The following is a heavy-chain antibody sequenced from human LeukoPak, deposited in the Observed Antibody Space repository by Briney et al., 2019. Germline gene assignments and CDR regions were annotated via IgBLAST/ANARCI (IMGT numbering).Heavy chain of an antibody. D-gene: IGHD5-18*01. V-gene: IGHV4-59*01. J-gene: IGHJ4*02. CDR3: ARDFRDSYDY. CDR2: IYYSGST. Sequence: SETLSLTCTVSGGSISSYYWSWIRQPPGKGLEWIGYIYYSGSTNYNPSLKSRVTISVDTSKNQFSPKLSSVTAADTAVYYCARDFRDSYDYWGQGTLVTVSS. CDR1: GGSISSYY.